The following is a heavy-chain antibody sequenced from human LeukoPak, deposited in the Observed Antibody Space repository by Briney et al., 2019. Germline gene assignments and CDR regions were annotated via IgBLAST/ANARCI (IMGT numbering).Heavy chain of an antibody. Sequence: ASVKVSCKASGYTFTGYYMHWARQAPGQGLEWMGMIYPRDGSTSYAQKFQGRVTVTRDTSTSTVHMELSGLRSEDTAVYYCARDQEGFDYWGQGTLVTVSS. V-gene: IGHV1-46*01. J-gene: IGHJ4*02. CDR1: GYTFTGYY. CDR2: IYPRDGST. CDR3: ARDQEGFDY.